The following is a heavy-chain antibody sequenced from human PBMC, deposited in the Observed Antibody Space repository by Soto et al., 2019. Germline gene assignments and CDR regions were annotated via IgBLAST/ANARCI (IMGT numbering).Heavy chain of an antibody. CDR1: GGSISSGGYY. CDR3: ARDSPITMVGPVQNLFDP. CDR2: IYYSGST. V-gene: IGHV4-31*03. D-gene: IGHD3-10*01. Sequence: QVQLQESGPGLVKPSETLSLTCTVSGGSISSGGYYWSWIRQHPGKGLEWIGYIYYSGSTYYNPSLKSRVTISVDTSKNQFSLRLSSVTAADTATYYCARDSPITMVGPVQNLFDPWGQGTLVTVSS. J-gene: IGHJ5*02.